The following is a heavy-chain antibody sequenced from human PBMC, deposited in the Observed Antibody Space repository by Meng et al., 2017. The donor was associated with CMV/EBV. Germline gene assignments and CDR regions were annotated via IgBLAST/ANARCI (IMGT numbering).Heavy chain of an antibody. J-gene: IGHJ6*02. CDR2: IYPGDSDT. Sequence: GGSLRLSCKGSGYSFTSYWIGWVRQMPGKGLEWMGIIYPGDSDTRYSPSFQGQVTISADKSISTAYLQRSSLKASDTAMYYCARGVDSGYYYYGMDVWGQGTTVTVSS. CDR1: GYSFTSYW. CDR3: ARGVDSGYYYYGMDV. V-gene: IGHV5-51*01. D-gene: IGHD3-10*01.